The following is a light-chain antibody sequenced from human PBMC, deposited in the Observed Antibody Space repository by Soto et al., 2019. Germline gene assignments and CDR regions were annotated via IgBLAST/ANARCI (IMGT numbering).Light chain of an antibody. Sequence: SHMPICPGPTLAFVGCKLRITCRASQSIGTWLAWYQQKPGKAPKLLIYDASSLESGVPSRFSGSGSGTEFTLTISSLQPDDFATYCCQQDNSYSWKFGQGTKVEVK. J-gene: IGKJ1*01. CDR2: DAS. V-gene: IGKV1-5*01. CDR1: QSIGTW. CDR3: QQDNSYSWK.